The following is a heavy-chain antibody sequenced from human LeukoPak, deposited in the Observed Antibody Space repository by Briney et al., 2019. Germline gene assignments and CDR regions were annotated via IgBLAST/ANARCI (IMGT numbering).Heavy chain of an antibody. CDR2: IYSSGST. D-gene: IGHD5-18*01. CDR1: GGPISRHY. Sequence: PSDTLSLTCNVSGGPISRHYWSWIRQPAGQGLEWIGRIYSSGSTFYNTSRKSRVTMPVDTSKNQFSLKLGSVTAADTAVYYCTRDRYSQGPPYYFDSWGQGTLVTVSS. CDR3: TRDRYSQGPPYYFDS. J-gene: IGHJ4*02. V-gene: IGHV4-4*07.